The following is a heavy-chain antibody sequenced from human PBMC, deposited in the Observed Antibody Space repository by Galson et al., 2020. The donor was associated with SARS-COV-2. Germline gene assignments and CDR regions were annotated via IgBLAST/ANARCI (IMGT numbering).Heavy chain of an antibody. CDR1: GGSISSSNW. J-gene: IGHJ4*02. CDR3: ARFTVVTFFDY. Sequence: SETLSLTCAVSGGSISSSNWWSWVRQPPGKGLEWIGEIYHSGSTNYNPSLKSRVTTSVDKSKNQFSLKLSSVTAADTAVYYCARFTVVTFFDYWGQGTLVTVSS. CDR2: IYHSGST. V-gene: IGHV4-4*02. D-gene: IGHD2-15*01.